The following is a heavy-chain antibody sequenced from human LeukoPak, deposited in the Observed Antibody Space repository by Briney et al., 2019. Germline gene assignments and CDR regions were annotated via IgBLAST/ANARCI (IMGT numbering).Heavy chain of an antibody. Sequence: SETLSLTCAVYGGSFSGYYWSWIRRPPGKGLEWIGEINHSGSTNYNPSLKSRVTISVDTSKNQFSLKLSSVTAADTAVYYCARGYNWNYWGQGTLVTVSS. D-gene: IGHD1-20*01. CDR1: GGSFSGYY. CDR3: ARGYNWNY. CDR2: INHSGST. J-gene: IGHJ4*02. V-gene: IGHV4-34*01.